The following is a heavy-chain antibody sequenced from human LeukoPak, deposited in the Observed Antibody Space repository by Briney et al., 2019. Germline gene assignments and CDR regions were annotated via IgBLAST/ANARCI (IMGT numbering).Heavy chain of an antibody. CDR2: ISSSSSYI. D-gene: IGHD3-16*01. J-gene: IGHJ4*02. CDR3: VKGAIGGDYYFDY. V-gene: IGHV3-21*01. CDR1: GFTFSSYS. Sequence: GGSLRLSCAASGFTFSSYSMNWVRQAPGKGLEWVSSISSSSSYIYYADSVKGRFTISRDNSKNTLYLQMSSLRAEDTAVYYCVKGAIGGDYYFDYWGQGTLVTVSS.